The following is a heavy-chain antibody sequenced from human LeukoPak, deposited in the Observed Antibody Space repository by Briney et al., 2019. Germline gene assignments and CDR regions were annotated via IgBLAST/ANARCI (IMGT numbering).Heavy chain of an antibody. J-gene: IGHJ4*02. CDR2: ISSSGSTI. V-gene: IGHV3-11*04. D-gene: IGHD6-13*01. Sequence: PGGSLRLSCAASGFTFSNAWMSWVRQAPGKGLEWVSYISSSGSTIYYADSVKGRFTISRDNAKNSLYLQMNSLRAEDTAVYYCARASMAAAFDYWGQGTLVTVSS. CDR3: ARASMAAAFDY. CDR1: GFTFSNAW.